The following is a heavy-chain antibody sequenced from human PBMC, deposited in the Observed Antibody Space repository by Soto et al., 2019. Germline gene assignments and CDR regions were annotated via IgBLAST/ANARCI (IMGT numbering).Heavy chain of an antibody. CDR1: GFTFGDYA. CDR3: TRDGYDSSGYYFNDAFDI. CDR2: IRSKAYGGTT. D-gene: IGHD3-22*01. V-gene: IGHV3-49*04. J-gene: IGHJ3*02. Sequence: GGSLRLSCTASGFTFGDYAMSWVRQAPGKGLEWVGFIRSKAYGGTTEYAASVKGRFTISRDDSKSIAYLQMNSLKTEDTAVYYCTRDGYDSSGYYFNDAFDIWGQGTMVTVSS.